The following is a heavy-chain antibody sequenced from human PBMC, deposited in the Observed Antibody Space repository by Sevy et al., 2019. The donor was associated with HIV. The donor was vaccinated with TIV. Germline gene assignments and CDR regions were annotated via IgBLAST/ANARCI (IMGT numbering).Heavy chain of an antibody. CDR3: ARRIAAAGQGNEYFQH. J-gene: IGHJ1*01. V-gene: IGHV4-39*01. D-gene: IGHD6-13*01. CDR2: ISYGGST. Sequence: SETLSLTCTVSGGSITDKKYNWAWIRQPPGKGLEWIGSISYGGSTYYNPSLQSRVTLSVDTCKNQFSLNLSSVTAADTAKYYCARRIAAAGQGNEYFQHWGRGTLVTVSS. CDR1: GGSITDKKYN.